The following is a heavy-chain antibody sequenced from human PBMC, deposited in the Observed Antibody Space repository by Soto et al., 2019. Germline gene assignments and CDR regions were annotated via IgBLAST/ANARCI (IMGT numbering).Heavy chain of an antibody. J-gene: IGHJ4*02. V-gene: IGHV3-73*02. CDR2: IRSKANSYAT. CDR3: TRHSQDYYDSSGGIFDY. D-gene: IGHD3-22*01. CDR1: GFTFSGSA. Sequence: EVQLVESGGGLVQPGGSLKLSCAASGFTFSGSAMHWVRQASGKGLEWVGRIRSKANSYATAYAASVKGRFTISRDDSKNTAYLQMNSLKTEDTAVYHCTRHSQDYYDSSGGIFDYWGQGTLVTVSS.